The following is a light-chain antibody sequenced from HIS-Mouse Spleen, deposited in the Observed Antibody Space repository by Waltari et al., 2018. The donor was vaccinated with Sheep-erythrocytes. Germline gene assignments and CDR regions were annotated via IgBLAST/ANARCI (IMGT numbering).Light chain of an antibody. J-gene: IGLJ3*02. CDR3: AAWDDSLSGNWV. CDR2: RNN. CDR1: SSNIGSNY. V-gene: IGLV1-47*01. Sequence: QSVLTQPPSASGTPGQRVTISCSGSSSNIGSNYVYWYQQLPGTAPKLLIYRNNQRPSGAPDRFCGSKSGTSASLAISGLRSEDEADYYCAAWDDSLSGNWVFGGGTKLTVL.